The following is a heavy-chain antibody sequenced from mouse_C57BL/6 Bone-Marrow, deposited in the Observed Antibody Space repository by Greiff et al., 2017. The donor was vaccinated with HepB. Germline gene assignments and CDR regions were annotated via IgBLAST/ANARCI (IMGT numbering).Heavy chain of an antibody. V-gene: IGHV5-4*01. CDR3: ARDTVVASTGFDY. Sequence: DVKLVESGGGLVKPGGSLKLSCAASGFTFSSYAMSWVRQTPEKRLEWVATISDGGSYTYYPDNVKGRFTISRDNAKNNLYLQMSHLKSEDTAMYYCARDTVVASTGFDYWGQGTTLTVSS. CDR2: ISDGGSYT. J-gene: IGHJ2*01. D-gene: IGHD1-1*01. CDR1: GFTFSSYA.